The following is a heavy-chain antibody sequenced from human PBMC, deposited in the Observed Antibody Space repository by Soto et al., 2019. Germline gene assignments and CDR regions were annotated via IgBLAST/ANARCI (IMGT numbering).Heavy chain of an antibody. D-gene: IGHD2-15*01. Sequence: PAETLAITCSVSGGSISVDYYWRWIRQSPEKGLEWIGYIYYSGSSYSNPALQSRLSMSLDTSKNQFSLKLRSVTAADTAVYYCARGGARWTGYFDSWGQGAMVTVSS. CDR1: GGSISVDYY. J-gene: IGHJ4*02. V-gene: IGHV4-30-4*08. CDR3: ARGGARWTGYFDS. CDR2: IYYSGSS.